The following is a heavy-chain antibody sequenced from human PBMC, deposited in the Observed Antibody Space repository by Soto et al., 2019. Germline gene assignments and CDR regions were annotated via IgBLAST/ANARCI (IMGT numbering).Heavy chain of an antibody. CDR1: GGSFSGYY. CDR3: ARGTNYYGSGSYWPVNWFDP. V-gene: IGHV4-34*01. D-gene: IGHD3-10*01. CDR2: INHSGST. Sequence: SETLSLTCAVYGGSFSGYYWSWIRQPPGKGLEWIGEINHSGSTNYNPSLKSRVTISVDTSKNQFSLKLSSVTAADTAVYYCARGTNYYGSGSYWPVNWFDPWGQGTLVTVSS. J-gene: IGHJ5*02.